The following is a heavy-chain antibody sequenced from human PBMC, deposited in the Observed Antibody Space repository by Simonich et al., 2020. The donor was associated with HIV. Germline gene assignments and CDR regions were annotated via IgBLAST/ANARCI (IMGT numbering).Heavy chain of an antibody. J-gene: IGHJ4*02. CDR1: GGSFSGYY. Sequence: QVQLQQWGAGLLKPSETLSLTCAVYGGSFSGYYWSWIRQPPGKGLEWIGEINHSGNTNYNPSLKSRVAISVDTSKNQFSLNLSSVTAADTAVYYCARSPYYYDISGDLDYWGQGTLVTVSS. CDR2: INHSGNT. D-gene: IGHD3-22*01. V-gene: IGHV4-34*01. CDR3: ARSPYYYDISGDLDY.